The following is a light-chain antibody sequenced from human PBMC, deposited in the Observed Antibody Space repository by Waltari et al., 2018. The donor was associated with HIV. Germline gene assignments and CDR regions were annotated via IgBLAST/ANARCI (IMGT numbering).Light chain of an antibody. CDR2: EVS. J-gene: IGLJ3*02. CDR3: SSYAGSNNWV. V-gene: IGLV2-8*01. Sequence: QSALTQPPSASGSPGQSVTISCTGTSSDVGGYNYVSWYQQHPGKAPKLMIYEVSKRPPGVPDRFSGSKSGNTASLTVSGLQAEDEADYYCSSYAGSNNWVFGGGTKLIVL. CDR1: SSDVGGYNY.